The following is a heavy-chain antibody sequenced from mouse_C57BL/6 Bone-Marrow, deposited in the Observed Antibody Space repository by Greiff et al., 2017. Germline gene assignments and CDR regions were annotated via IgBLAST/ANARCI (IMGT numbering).Heavy chain of an antibody. V-gene: IGHV1-39*01. D-gene: IGHD2-1*01. CDR3: AYGNYAVYFDY. Sequence: EVKLMESGPELVKPGASVKISCKASGYSFTDYNMNWVKQSNGKSLEWIGVINPNYGTTSYNQKFKGKATLTVDQSSSTAYMQLNSLTSEDSAVYDCAYGNYAVYFDYWGQGTTLTVSS. CDR1: GYSFTDYN. CDR2: INPNYGTT. J-gene: IGHJ2*01.